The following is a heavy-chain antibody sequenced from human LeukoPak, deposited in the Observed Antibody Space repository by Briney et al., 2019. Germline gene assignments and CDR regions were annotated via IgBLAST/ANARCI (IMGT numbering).Heavy chain of an antibody. CDR3: ASRRDGYNFCFDY. CDR2: IYNSGGT. J-gene: IGHJ4*02. CDR1: GGSISSY. D-gene: IGHD5-24*01. Sequence: SETLSLTCTVSGGSISSYWSWIRQPPGKGLEWIGYIYNSGGTNYNPSLRSRVTISVDASKSQFSLNLSSVTAADTAVYYCASRRDGYNFCFDYWGQGTLVTVSS. V-gene: IGHV4-59*08.